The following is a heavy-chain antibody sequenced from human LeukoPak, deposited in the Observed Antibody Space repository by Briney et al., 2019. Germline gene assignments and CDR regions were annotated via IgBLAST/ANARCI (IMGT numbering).Heavy chain of an antibody. J-gene: IGHJ6*02. V-gene: IGHV3-30-3*01. CDR2: ISYDGSNK. CDR1: GFTFSSYA. Sequence: GRSLRLSCAASGFTFSSYAMHWVRQAPGKGLEWVAVISYDGSNKYYADSVKGRFTISRDNAKNSLYLQMNSLRAEDTAVYYCARRLVTPYYYYGMDVWGQGTTVTVSS. CDR3: ARRLVTPYYYYGMDV. D-gene: IGHD3-9*01.